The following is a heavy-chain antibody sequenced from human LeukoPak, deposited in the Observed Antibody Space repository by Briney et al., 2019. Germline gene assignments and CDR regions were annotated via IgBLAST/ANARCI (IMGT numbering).Heavy chain of an antibody. J-gene: IGHJ4*02. D-gene: IGHD3-10*01. CDR2: INPNSGGT. CDR3: AREGYDSGTYYYY. Sequence: ASVKVSCKASGYTFTVYYMHWVRQAPGQGLEWLGWINPNSGGTNYAQNFQGRVTMTRDTSISTAYMELSSLKSEDTAVYYRAREGYDSGTYYYYWGQGTLVTVSS. V-gene: IGHV1-2*02. CDR1: GYTFTVYY.